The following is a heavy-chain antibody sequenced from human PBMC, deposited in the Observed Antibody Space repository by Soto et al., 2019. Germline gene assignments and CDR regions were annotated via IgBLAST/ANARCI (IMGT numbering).Heavy chain of an antibody. CDR2: IIPIFGTA. V-gene: IGHV1-69*01. D-gene: IGHD2-21*02. CDR3: ARDNGAYCGGDCYSNWFDP. CDR1: GGTFSSYA. J-gene: IGHJ5*02. Sequence: QVQLVQSGAEVKKPGSSVKVSCKASGGTFSSYAISWVRQAPGQGLEWMGGIIPIFGTANYAQKFQGRVTITADESTSTAYMELSSLRSEDTAVYYCARDNGAYCGGDCYSNWFDPWGQGTLVTVSS.